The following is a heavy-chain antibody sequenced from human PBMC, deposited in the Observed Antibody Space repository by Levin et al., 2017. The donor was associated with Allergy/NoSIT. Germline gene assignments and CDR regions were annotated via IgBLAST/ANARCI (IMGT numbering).Heavy chain of an antibody. CDR1: GFTFSSHA. CDR2: ISGSGGTT. V-gene: IGHV3-23*01. J-gene: IGHJ4*02. D-gene: IGHD2-2*01. Sequence: AGGSLRLSCAASGFTFSSHAMSWVRQAAGKGLEWVSVISGSGGTTYYADSVKGRFTISRDNSKNTLYLQMNSLRAEDTAVYYCAKGGAGYCSSTTCQLDYWGQGTLVTVSS. CDR3: AKGGAGYCSSTTCQLDY.